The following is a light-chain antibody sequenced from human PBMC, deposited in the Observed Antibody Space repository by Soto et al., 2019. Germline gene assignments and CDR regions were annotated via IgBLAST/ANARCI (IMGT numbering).Light chain of an antibody. CDR3: SSYTSSTVYT. Sequence: SARTQPASVSGAPGQSITISCTGTSSDVGGYSYVSWYQQHPGDAPKLMIYHVTNRPSGVSDRFSGSKSGNTASLTISGLQAEDEADYYCSSYTSSTVYTFGTGTKVTVL. CDR1: SSDVGGYSY. CDR2: HVT. J-gene: IGLJ1*01. V-gene: IGLV2-14*03.